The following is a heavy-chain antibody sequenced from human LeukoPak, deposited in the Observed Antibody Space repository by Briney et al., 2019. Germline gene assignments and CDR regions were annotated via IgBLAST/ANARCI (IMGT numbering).Heavy chain of an antibody. CDR1: GYTFTSYD. J-gene: IGHJ4*02. CDR2: MNPNSGNT. V-gene: IGHV1-8*01. CDR3: ARSATYYDFWSGYRKRAAVDY. D-gene: IGHD3-3*01. Sequence: ASVKVSCKASGYTFTSYDINWVRQATGQGLEWMGWMNPNSGNTGYAQKFQGRVTMTRNTSISTAYMELSSLRSEDTAVYYCARSATYYDFWSGYRKRAAVDYWGQGTLVTVSS.